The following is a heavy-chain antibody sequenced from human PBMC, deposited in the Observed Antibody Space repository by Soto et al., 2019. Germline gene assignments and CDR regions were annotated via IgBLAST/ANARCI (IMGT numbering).Heavy chain of an antibody. Sequence: PGGSLRLSCAASGFTFSSYAMHWVRQAPGKGLEWVAVISYDGSNKYYADSVKGRFTISRDNSKNTLYLQMNSLRAEDTAVYYCARGPNYGGNSGGGAWFDPWGQGTLVTVSS. CDR2: ISYDGSNK. J-gene: IGHJ5*02. CDR3: ARGPNYGGNSGGGAWFDP. V-gene: IGHV3-30-3*01. CDR1: GFTFSSYA. D-gene: IGHD4-17*01.